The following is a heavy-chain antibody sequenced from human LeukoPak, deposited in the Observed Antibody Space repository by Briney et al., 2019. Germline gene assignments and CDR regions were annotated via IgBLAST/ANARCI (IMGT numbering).Heavy chain of an antibody. V-gene: IGHV2-5*02. Sequence: SGPTLVNPTQTLTLTCTFSGFSLRTRGVGVGWIRQPPGKALEWLALHYWDDDKRYSPSLRSRLTITRGTSRNQVVLAMTNVDLVDTATYYCARLYYYDSGGNYRPFDYWGQGALVTVSS. D-gene: IGHD3-22*01. CDR1: GFSLRTRGVG. J-gene: IGHJ4*02. CDR2: HYWDDDK. CDR3: ARLYYYDSGGNYRPFDY.